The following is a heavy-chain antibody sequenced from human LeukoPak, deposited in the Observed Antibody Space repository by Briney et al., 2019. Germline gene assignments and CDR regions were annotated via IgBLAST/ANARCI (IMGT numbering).Heavy chain of an antibody. CDR3: AWFGEFDDY. CDR2: IYYSGST. Sequence: KPSETLSLTCTVSGGSISSSSYYWGWIRQPPGKGLEWIGSIYYSGSTYYNPSLKSRVTISVDTSKNQFSLKLSSVTAADTAVYYCAWFGEFDDYWGQGTLVTVSS. V-gene: IGHV4-39*07. D-gene: IGHD3-10*01. CDR1: GGSISSSSYY. J-gene: IGHJ4*02.